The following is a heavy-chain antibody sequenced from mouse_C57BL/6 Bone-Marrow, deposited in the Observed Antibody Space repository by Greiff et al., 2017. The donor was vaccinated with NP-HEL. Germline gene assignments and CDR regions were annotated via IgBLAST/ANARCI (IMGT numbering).Heavy chain of an antibody. CDR1: GFSFTSYG. V-gene: IGHV2-6*03. J-gene: IGHJ4*01. CDR2: IWSDGST. CDR3: ARGGFYGSSFYAMDY. D-gene: IGHD1-1*01. Sequence: VQLVESGPGLVAPSQSLSITCTVSGFSFTSYGVHWVRQPPGKGLEWLVVIWSDGSTTYNSALKSRLSISKDNSKSQVFLKMNSLQTDDTAMYYCARGGFYGSSFYAMDYWGQGTSVTVSS.